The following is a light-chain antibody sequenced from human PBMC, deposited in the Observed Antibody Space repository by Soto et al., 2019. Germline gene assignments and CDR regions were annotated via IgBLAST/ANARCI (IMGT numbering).Light chain of an antibody. CDR1: TGAVTSGPY. J-gene: IGLJ3*02. CDR2: DTR. Sequence: AVVTQEPSLTVSPGGTVTLSCHSSTGAVTSGPYPYWSQQRPGQAPRTLIFDTRKKHSWTPARFSGSLIGGKAVLTLSGAQPEDEADYYCLLSYDGGRGVFGGGTKLTVL. CDR3: LLSYDGGRGV. V-gene: IGLV7-46*01.